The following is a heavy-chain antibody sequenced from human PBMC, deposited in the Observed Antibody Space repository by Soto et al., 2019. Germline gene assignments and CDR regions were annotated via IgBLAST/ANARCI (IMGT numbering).Heavy chain of an antibody. CDR1: GYSFTSYW. CDR3: ASKLVGATGGAFDI. D-gene: IGHD1-26*01. J-gene: IGHJ3*02. Sequence: PGESLKISRKSPGYSFTSYWVGRVRQMPGEGLEGMGIIYPGDSDTRYSPSFQGQVPISADKSNSTAYLQWSSLKASDTAMYYCASKLVGATGGAFDIWGQGTMVTVSS. V-gene: IGHV5-51*01. CDR2: IYPGDSDT.